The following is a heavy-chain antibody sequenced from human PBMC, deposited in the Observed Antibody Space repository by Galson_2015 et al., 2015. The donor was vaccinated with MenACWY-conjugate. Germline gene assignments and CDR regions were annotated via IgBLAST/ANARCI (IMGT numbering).Heavy chain of an antibody. Sequence: SLRLSCAASGFTFRNYWMTWVRQAPGKGLEWVASIKKDGSEKYYVDSVKGRFTISRDNAKNSLYLEMNSLRVEDTAVYSCERGHYGMDVWGQGTTVTASS. J-gene: IGHJ6*02. CDR1: GFTFRNYW. V-gene: IGHV3-7*03. CDR3: ERGHYGMDV. CDR2: IKKDGSEK.